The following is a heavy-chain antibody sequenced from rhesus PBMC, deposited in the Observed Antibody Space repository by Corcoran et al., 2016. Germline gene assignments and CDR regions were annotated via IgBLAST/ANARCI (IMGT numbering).Heavy chain of an antibody. D-gene: IGHD4-23*01. CDR1: GSYISSNY. V-gene: IGHV4S14*01. Sequence: QVQLQESGPGLVKPSETLSLTCAVSGSYISSNYWNWIRQPPGKGLEWNGSIYGSGGSNYLNPSLKSRVTLSVDTSKNQFSLKLSSVTAADTAVYYCARGGTVTTDFDYWGQGVLVTVSS. J-gene: IGHJ4*01. CDR2: IYGSGGSN. CDR3: ARGGTVTTDFDY.